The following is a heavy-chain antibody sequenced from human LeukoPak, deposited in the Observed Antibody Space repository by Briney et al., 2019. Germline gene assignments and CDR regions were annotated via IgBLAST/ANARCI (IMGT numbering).Heavy chain of an antibody. J-gene: IGHJ5*02. Sequence: PSETLSLTCAVYGGSFSGYYWSWIRQPPGKGLEWIGEINHSGSTNYNPSLKSRVTISVDTSKNQFSLKLSSVTAADTAVYYCASGGSWQIFDPWGQGTLVTVSS. CDR1: GGSFSGYY. V-gene: IGHV4-34*01. CDR2: INHSGST. CDR3: ASGGSWQIFDP. D-gene: IGHD1-26*01.